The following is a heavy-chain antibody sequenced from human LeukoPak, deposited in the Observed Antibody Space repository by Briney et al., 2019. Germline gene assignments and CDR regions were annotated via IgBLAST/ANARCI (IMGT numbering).Heavy chain of an antibody. Sequence: SETLSLTCAVYGGSFNGYSWSWIRKPPGKGLEGIGEINHSGSTNYNPSLKSRVTISVDTSKNQFSLKLSSVTAADTAVYYCARRGSSSSWLYYFDYWGQGTLVTVSS. J-gene: IGHJ4*02. CDR3: ARRGSSSSWLYYFDY. CDR1: GGSFNGYS. D-gene: IGHD6-13*01. CDR2: INHSGST. V-gene: IGHV4-34*01.